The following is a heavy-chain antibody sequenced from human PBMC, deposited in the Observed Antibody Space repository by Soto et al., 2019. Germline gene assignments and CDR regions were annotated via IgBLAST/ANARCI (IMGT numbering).Heavy chain of an antibody. CDR1: GGSFSGYY. J-gene: IGHJ4*02. CDR3: ARGDSLSQNPTLYX. V-gene: IGHV4-34*01. CDR2: INHSGST. D-gene: IGHD2-21*01. Sequence: SETLSLTFAVYGGSFSGYYWSWIRQPPGKGLEWIVEINHSGSTNYNPSLKSRVTISVDTSKNQFSLKLSSVTAADTAVYYCARGDSLSQNPTLYXWGQGTLVPVSX.